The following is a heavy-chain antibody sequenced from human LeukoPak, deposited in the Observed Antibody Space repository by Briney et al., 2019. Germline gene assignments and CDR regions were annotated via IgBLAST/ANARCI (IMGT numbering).Heavy chain of an antibody. V-gene: IGHV3-21*01. Sequence: GGSLRLSCAASGFTFSSYSMNWVRQAPGKGLEWVSSISSSSSYIYYADSVKGRFTISRDNAKNSLYLQMNSLRAEDTAVYYCAREFVFPGYSGYDLPRGYWGQGTLVTVSS. CDR2: ISSSSSYI. J-gene: IGHJ4*02. CDR1: GFTFSSYS. D-gene: IGHD5-12*01. CDR3: AREFVFPGYSGYDLPRGY.